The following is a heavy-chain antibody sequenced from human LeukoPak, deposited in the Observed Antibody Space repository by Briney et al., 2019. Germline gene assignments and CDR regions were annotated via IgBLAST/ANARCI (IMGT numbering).Heavy chain of an antibody. CDR3: ARAPVSYYYDILDY. D-gene: IGHD3-22*01. Sequence: SETLSLTCAAYGGSFSGYYWTWIRQPPGKGLEWIGEINHSGSTNYNPSLRSRVTISVDTSKNQFSLKVSSVTAADTAVYYCARAPVSYYYDILDYWGQGILVTVSS. J-gene: IGHJ4*02. V-gene: IGHV4-34*01. CDR2: INHSGST. CDR1: GGSFSGYY.